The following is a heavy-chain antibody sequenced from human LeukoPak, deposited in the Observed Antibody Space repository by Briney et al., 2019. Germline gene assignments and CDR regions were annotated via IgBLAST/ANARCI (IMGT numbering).Heavy chain of an antibody. CDR2: IYTSGST. CDR1: GGSISSYY. J-gene: IGHJ4*02. D-gene: IGHD2-2*02. V-gene: IGHV4-4*07. CDR3: ARVYCSSTSCYTYYFDY. Sequence: SETLSLTCTVSGGSISSYYWSWIRQPAGKGLEWIGRIYTSGSTNYNPSLKSRVTISVDTSKNQFSLKLSSVTAADTAVYYCARVYCSSTSCYTYYFDYWGQGTLVTVSS.